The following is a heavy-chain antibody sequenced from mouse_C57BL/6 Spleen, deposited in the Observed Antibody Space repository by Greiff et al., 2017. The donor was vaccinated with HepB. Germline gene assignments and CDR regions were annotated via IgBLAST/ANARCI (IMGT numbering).Heavy chain of an antibody. J-gene: IGHJ1*03. Sequence: QVQLQQPGAELVQPGASVKLSCKASGYTFTSYWMHWVKQRPGRGLEWIGRIDPNSGGTKYNEKFKSKATLAVDKPSSTAYMQLSSLTSEDSAVSDCARGITTVVEEEYYDVWGTGTTVTVSS. D-gene: IGHD1-1*01. CDR3: ARGITTVVEEEYYDV. V-gene: IGHV1-72*01. CDR1: GYTFTSYW. CDR2: IDPNSGGT.